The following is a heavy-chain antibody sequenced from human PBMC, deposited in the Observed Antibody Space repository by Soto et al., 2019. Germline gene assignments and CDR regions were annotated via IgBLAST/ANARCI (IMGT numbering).Heavy chain of an antibody. V-gene: IGHV3-23*01. D-gene: IGHD3-10*01. CDR2: ISGSGVIK. J-gene: IGHJ5*02. CDR3: GKDLTSMVRVVLPSP. CDR1: GFTFSKYA. Sequence: EVQLLQSGGGWVQPGGSLRLSCAASGFTFSKYAMAWVRQAPGKGLEWVSSISGSGVIKYYADSVQGRFTISRDNSNNTLSVQMNSLRVEDTAVYYCGKDLTSMVRVVLPSPWGQGILVTVSS.